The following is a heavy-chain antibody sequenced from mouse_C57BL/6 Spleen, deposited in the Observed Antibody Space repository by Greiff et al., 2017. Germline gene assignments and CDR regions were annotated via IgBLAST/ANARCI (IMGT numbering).Heavy chain of an antibody. CDR3: ARANWEVGMDY. CDR1: GYSFTSYY. D-gene: IGHD4-1*01. Sequence: VKLMESGPELVKPGASVKISCKASGYSFTSYYIHWVKQRPGQGLEWIGWIYPGSGNTKYNEKFKGKATLTADTSSSTAYMQLSSLTSEDSAVYYCARANWEVGMDYWGQGTSVTVSS. V-gene: IGHV1-66*01. J-gene: IGHJ4*01. CDR2: IYPGSGNT.